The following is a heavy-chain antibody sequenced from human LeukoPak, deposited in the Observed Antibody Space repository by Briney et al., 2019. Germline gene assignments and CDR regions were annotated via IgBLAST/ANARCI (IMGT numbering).Heavy chain of an antibody. V-gene: IGHV4-59*01. CDR1: GGSISSYY. D-gene: IGHD1-26*01. CDR3: ARLSIVGATTDSFDY. J-gene: IGHJ4*02. CDR2: IYSSGST. Sequence: SETLSLTCTVSGGSISSYYWSWIRQPPGKGLEWIGYIYSSGSTNYNPSLKSRLTISVDASKNQFSLKLTSVTAADTAVYYCARLSIVGATTDSFDYWGQGTLVTVSS.